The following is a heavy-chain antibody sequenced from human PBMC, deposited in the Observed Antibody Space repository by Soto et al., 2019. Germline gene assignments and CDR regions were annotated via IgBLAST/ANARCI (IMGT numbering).Heavy chain of an antibody. J-gene: IGHJ6*02. CDR2: ISYDGGNK. Sequence: QVQLVESGGGVVQPGRSLRLSCAASGFTFSNYAMHWVRQAPGKGLEWVAVISYDGGNKYYADSVKGRLTISRDNSKNTLYLQMNSLRAEDTAVYYCARSTWQQPRDYYYGMDVWGQGTTVTVSS. CDR3: ARSTWQQPRDYYYGMDV. D-gene: IGHD6-13*01. CDR1: GFTFSNYA. V-gene: IGHV3-30-3*01.